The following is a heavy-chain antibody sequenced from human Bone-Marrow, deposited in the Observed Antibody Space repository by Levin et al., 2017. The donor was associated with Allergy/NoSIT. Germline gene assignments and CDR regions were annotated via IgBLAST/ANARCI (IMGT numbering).Heavy chain of an antibody. V-gene: IGHV3-49*04. CDR1: GFVFGDYA. J-gene: IGHJ4*02. D-gene: IGHD1-26*01. Sequence: LTGGSLRLSCTGSGFVFGDYALAWVRQAPGKGLEWVGLITNKASGGKAEYAASVKGRFTISRDDSRNISYLQMNSLKTEDSALYYCLRGSLDYWGQGTLVTVS. CDR3: LRGSLDY. CDR2: ITNKASGGKA.